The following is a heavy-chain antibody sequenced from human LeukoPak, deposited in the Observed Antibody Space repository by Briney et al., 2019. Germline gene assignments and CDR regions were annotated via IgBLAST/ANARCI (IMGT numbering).Heavy chain of an antibody. Sequence: PSETLSLTCTVSGGSISSYYWSWIRQPPGKGLEWIGYIYYSGSTNYNPSLKSRVTISVDTSKNQFSLKLSSVTAADTAVYYCASDCSGGSCYSRVVSAFDIWGQGTMVTVSS. J-gene: IGHJ3*02. CDR2: IYYSGST. CDR3: ASDCSGGSCYSRVVSAFDI. V-gene: IGHV4-59*08. CDR1: GGSISSYY. D-gene: IGHD2-15*01.